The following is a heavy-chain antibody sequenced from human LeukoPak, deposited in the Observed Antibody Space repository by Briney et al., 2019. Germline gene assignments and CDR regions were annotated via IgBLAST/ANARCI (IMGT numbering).Heavy chain of an antibody. J-gene: IGHJ4*02. CDR1: GFMFRTYW. CDR2: INRGGNEV. D-gene: IGHD1-26*01. Sequence: GGSLRLSCVGSGFMFRTYWMTWVRQVPGKGLEWVANINRGGNEVHYVDSVKGRFTISRDNAKNSLYLQLDSLRVEDTAVYYCARVGTWELQRVFDYWGQGTLVTVSS. V-gene: IGHV3-7*01. CDR3: ARVGTWELQRVFDY.